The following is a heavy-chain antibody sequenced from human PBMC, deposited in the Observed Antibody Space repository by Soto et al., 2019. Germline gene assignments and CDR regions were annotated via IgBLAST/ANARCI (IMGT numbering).Heavy chain of an antibody. Sequence: ASVKVSCKASGYTFTNSGFSWVRQAPGQGLEWVGWIRVNNGDTHYAQKLQGRVTMTTDTSTSTAFMELRSLTSEDTAVYYCARDQSWHDLVWWFDPWGQGTLVTVSS. V-gene: IGHV1-18*01. CDR1: GYTFTNSG. CDR2: IRVNNGDT. CDR3: ARDQSWHDLVWWFDP. D-gene: IGHD1-1*01. J-gene: IGHJ5*02.